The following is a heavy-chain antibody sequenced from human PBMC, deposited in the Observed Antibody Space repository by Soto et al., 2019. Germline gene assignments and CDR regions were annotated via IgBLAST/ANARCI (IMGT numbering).Heavy chain of an antibody. CDR2: IESDGSST. CDR3: ARGKAVVCRYHDY. D-gene: IGHD6-19*01. J-gene: IGHJ4*02. CDR1: GFTFSSYW. Sequence: EVQLVESGGGLVQPGGSLRLSCVASGFTFSSYWMHWVRQAPGKGLVWVSRIESDGSSTSYADSVKGRFTISRDNAKNKLYLKMRRVRVEEPAVVSCARGKAVVCRYHDYRGPGNLVHLSS. V-gene: IGHV3-74*01.